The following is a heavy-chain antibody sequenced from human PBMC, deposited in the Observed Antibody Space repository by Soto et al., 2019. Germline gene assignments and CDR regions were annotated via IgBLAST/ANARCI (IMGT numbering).Heavy chain of an antibody. CDR1: GYTFTNYA. CDR3: ARDLPPEDY. V-gene: IGHV1-18*01. J-gene: IGHJ4*02. Sequence: QVQLVQSGAEVKKPGASVKVSCKASGYTFTNYAISWVRQAPGQGLEWMGWISAYNGNTNYAQKLQSRVTMTTGTSTSTAYMELRSLRSADAAVYYCARDLPPEDYWGQGTLVTVSS. CDR2: ISAYNGNT.